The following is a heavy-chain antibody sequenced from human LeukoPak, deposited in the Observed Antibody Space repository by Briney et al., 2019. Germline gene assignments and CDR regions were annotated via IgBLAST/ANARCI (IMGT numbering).Heavy chain of an antibody. V-gene: IGHV3-21*01. CDR2: ISGSGGST. D-gene: IGHD6-19*01. CDR1: GFTFSSYS. J-gene: IGHJ3*02. CDR3: ARAASSGWDDAFDI. Sequence: GGSLRLSCAGSGFTFSSYSMSWVRQVPGKGLEWVSAISGSGGSTYYADSVKGRFTISRDNAKNSLYLQMNSLRAEDTAVYYCARAASSGWDDAFDIWGQGTMVTVSS.